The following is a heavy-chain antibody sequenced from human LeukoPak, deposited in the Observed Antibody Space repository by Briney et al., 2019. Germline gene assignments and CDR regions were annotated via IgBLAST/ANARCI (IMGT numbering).Heavy chain of an antibody. CDR1: GFTFSSYA. CDR2: ISGSGGST. Sequence: GGSLRLSCAASGFTFSSYAMSWVRQAPGKGLEWVSAISGSGGSTYYADSVKGRFTISRDNSKNTLYLQMNSLRAEDTAVYYCATRGYSYGRSYYYYGMDVWGQGTTVTVSS. V-gene: IGHV3-23*01. CDR3: ATRGYSYGRSYYYYGMDV. D-gene: IGHD5-18*01. J-gene: IGHJ6*02.